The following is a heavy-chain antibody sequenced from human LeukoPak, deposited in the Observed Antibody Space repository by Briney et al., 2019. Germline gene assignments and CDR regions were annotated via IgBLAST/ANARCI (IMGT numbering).Heavy chain of an antibody. Sequence: GGSLRLSCAASGFTFSSYGMHWVRQAPGKGLEWVAVIWYDGSNKYYADSVKGRFTISGDNSKNTLYLQMNSLRAEDTAVYYCARARFGSGWYVGVDYWGQGTLVTVSS. J-gene: IGHJ4*02. CDR3: ARARFGSGWYVGVDY. CDR2: IWYDGSNK. CDR1: GFTFSSYG. V-gene: IGHV3-33*01. D-gene: IGHD6-19*01.